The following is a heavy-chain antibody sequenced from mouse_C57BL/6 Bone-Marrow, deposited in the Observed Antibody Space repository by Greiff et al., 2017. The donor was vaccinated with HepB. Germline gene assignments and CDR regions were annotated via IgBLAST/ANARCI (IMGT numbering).Heavy chain of an antibody. Sequence: QVQLQQSGAELVRPGASVKLSCKASGYTFTDYYINWVKQRPGQGLEWIARIYPGSGNTYYNEKFKGKATLTAEKSSSTAYMQLSSLTSEDSAVYFCARRPYYYGSSLYYAMDYWGQGTSVTVSS. CDR2: IYPGSGNT. CDR3: ARRPYYYGSSLYYAMDY. D-gene: IGHD1-1*01. V-gene: IGHV1-76*01. J-gene: IGHJ4*01. CDR1: GYTFTDYY.